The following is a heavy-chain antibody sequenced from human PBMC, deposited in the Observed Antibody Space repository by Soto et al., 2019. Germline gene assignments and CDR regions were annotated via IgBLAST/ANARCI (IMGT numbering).Heavy chain of an antibody. J-gene: IGHJ6*02. CDR1: GGTFSSYG. CDR3: ARGYSSSWYFPYYYGMDV. Sequence: SVKVSCKASGGTFSSYGISWVRQAPGQGLEWMGGIIPIFGTANYAQKFQGRVTITADESTSTAYMELSSLRSEDTAVYYCARGYSSSWYFPYYYGMDVWGQGTTVTVSS. V-gene: IGHV1-69*13. CDR2: IIPIFGTA. D-gene: IGHD6-13*01.